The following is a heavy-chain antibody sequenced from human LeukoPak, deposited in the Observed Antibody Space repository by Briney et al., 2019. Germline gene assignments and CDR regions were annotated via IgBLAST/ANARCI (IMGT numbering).Heavy chain of an antibody. CDR2: ISSGSSYI. CDR3: ASEDQAYCGGDCYGTVDDY. Sequence: GGSLRLSCVASGFTFISYSTNWVRQAPGKGLEWVSSISSGSSYIYHADSLKGRFTTSRDNANNSMYLQMNSLRVEDTAVYYCASEDQAYCGGDCYGTVDDYWGQGTLVTVSS. CDR1: GFTFISYS. J-gene: IGHJ4*02. V-gene: IGHV3-21*01. D-gene: IGHD2-21*02.